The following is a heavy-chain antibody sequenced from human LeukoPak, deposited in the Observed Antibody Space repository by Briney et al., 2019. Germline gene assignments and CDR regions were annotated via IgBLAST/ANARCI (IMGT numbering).Heavy chain of an antibody. V-gene: IGHV4-34*01. CDR1: GGSFSGYY. J-gene: IGHJ4*02. CDR2: INHSGST. CDR3: ARGPQYYFDY. Sequence: SETLSLTCAVYGGSFSGYYWSWIRQPPGKGLEWIGEINHSGSTNYNPSLKSRVTISVDTSKNQCSLKLSSVTAADTAVYYCARGPQYYFDYWGQGTLVTVSS.